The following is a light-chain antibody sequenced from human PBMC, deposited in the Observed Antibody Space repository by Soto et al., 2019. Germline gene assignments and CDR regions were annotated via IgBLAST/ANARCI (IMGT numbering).Light chain of an antibody. CDR1: SSDIGSNNY. CDR2: EVV. J-gene: IGLJ3*02. Sequence: QSALTQPASVSGSPGQSITISCTGTSSDIGSNNYVSWFQRRPGKAPTLIIYEVVNPPSGVSTHFSGSKSGNTASLTISGLLPEDEAEYYCSSYTTTTRLFGGGTKLTVL. V-gene: IGLV2-14*01. CDR3: SSYTTTTRL.